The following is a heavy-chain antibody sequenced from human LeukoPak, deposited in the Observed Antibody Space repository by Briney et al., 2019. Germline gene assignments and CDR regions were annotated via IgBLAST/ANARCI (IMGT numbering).Heavy chain of an antibody. V-gene: IGHV3-21*01. Sequence: GGSLRLSCAASGFTFSSYSMNWVRQAPGKGLEWVSSISSSSSYIYYADSVKGRFTIFRDNAKNSLYLQMNSLRAEDTAVYYCAPVGLLWFGELGYWGQGTLVTVSS. D-gene: IGHD3-10*01. CDR3: APVGLLWFGELGY. CDR1: GFTFSSYS. J-gene: IGHJ4*02. CDR2: ISSSSSYI.